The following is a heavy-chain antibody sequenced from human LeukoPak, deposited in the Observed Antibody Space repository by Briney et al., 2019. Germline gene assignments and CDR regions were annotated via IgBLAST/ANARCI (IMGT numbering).Heavy chain of an antibody. CDR1: GGSFSGYY. V-gene: IGHV4-34*01. D-gene: IGHD3-22*01. CDR3: ARVSVGYYYDSSGYLDY. Sequence: PSETLSLTCAVYGGSFSGYYWSWIRQPPGKGLEWIGEINHSGSTNYNPSLKSRVTISVDTSKNQFSLKLSSVTAADTAVYYCARVSVGYYYDSSGYLDYWGQGTLVTVSS. J-gene: IGHJ4*02. CDR2: INHSGST.